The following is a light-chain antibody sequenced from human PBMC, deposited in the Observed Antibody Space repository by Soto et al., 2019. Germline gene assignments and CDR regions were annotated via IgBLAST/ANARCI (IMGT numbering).Light chain of an antibody. CDR1: HSVTTH. J-gene: IGKJ4*01. CDR3: QHYGSSPL. V-gene: IGKV3-11*01. Sequence: EIVLTQSPDTLSLSPGERATLSCWASHSVTTHLAWFQQRPGQTPRLLIYDASTRAPGIPARFSGRGSGADFTLTISSLEPEDFAVYYCQHYGSSPLFGGGTKVDIK. CDR2: DAS.